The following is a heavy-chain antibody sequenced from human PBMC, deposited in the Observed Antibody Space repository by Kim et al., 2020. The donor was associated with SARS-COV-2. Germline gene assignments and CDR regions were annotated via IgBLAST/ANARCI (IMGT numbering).Heavy chain of an antibody. D-gene: IGHD5-12*01. J-gene: IGHJ6*02. CDR1: GGTFSSYA. V-gene: IGHV1-69*13. CDR2: IIPIFGTA. CDR3: ARDRGYSGYDWIDPYYYYYGMDV. Sequence: SVKVSCKASGGTFSSYAISWVRQAPGQGLEWMGGIIPIFGTANYAQKFQGRVTITADESTSTAYMELSSLRSEDTAVYYCARDRGYSGYDWIDPYYYYYGMDVWGQGTTVTVSS.